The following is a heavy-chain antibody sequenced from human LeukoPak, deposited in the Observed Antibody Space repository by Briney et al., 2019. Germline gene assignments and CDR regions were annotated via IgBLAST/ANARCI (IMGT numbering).Heavy chain of an antibody. V-gene: IGHV3-64*01. Sequence: GGSLRLSCAASGFTFSSYAMHWVRQAPGKGLEYVSAISSNGGSTYYANSVKGRFTISRDNSKNTLYLQMGSLRAEDMPVYYCARVNSGSYGYWGQGTLVTVSS. D-gene: IGHD1-26*01. CDR1: GFTFSSYA. J-gene: IGHJ4*02. CDR2: ISSNGGST. CDR3: ARVNSGSYGY.